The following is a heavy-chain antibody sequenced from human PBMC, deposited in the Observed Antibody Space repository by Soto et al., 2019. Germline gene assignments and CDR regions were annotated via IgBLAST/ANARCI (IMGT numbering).Heavy chain of an antibody. V-gene: IGHV3-7*01. Sequence: EVQLVESGGGLVQPGGSLRLSCAASGFTFSSYWMSWVRQAPGKGLEWVANIKQDGSEKYYVDSVKGRFTISRDNAKNSLYLQMNSLRAEDTAVYYCARLIVVVTAVAFDIWGQGTIVTVSS. CDR2: IKQDGSEK. J-gene: IGHJ3*02. CDR3: ARLIVVVTAVAFDI. CDR1: GFTFSSYW. D-gene: IGHD2-21*02.